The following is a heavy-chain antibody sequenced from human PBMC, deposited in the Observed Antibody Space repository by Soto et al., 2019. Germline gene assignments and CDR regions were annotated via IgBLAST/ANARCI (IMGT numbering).Heavy chain of an antibody. Sequence: GGSLRLSCAASGFTFSDSAMHWVRQASGKGLKWVGRIRSKTNDYATRYAASVKGRFTISRDDSKNTAYLQMNNVKAEDTAVYYCTRPDSASYCGGDCYSYSWFNSWGQGALVTVSS. CDR2: IRSKTNDYAT. CDR1: GFTFSDSA. V-gene: IGHV3-73*01. CDR3: TRPDSASYCGGDCYSYSWFNS. J-gene: IGHJ5*01. D-gene: IGHD2-21*02.